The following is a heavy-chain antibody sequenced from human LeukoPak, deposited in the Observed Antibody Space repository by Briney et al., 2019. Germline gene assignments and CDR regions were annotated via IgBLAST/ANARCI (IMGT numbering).Heavy chain of an antibody. V-gene: IGHV3-23*01. CDR3: AKGPYSSGWTGPFDY. CDR1: GFTFSSYA. Sequence: PGGSLRLSCAASGFTFSSYAMSWVRQAPGKGLEWVSAISGSGGSTYYADSVKGRFTISRDNSKNTLYLQMNSLRAEDTAVYYCAKGPYSSGWTGPFDYWGQGTLVTVSS. D-gene: IGHD6-19*01. J-gene: IGHJ4*02. CDR2: ISGSGGST.